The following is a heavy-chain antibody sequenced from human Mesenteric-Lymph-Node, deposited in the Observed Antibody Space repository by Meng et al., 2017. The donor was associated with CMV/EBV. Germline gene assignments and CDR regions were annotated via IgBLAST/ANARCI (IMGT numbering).Heavy chain of an antibody. Sequence: SGYTFTSYGMSWVRQPPGQGLEWMGWINTDTGNPTYAQDFTGRFVFSLDTSVSTAYLQISSLEAEDTAVYYCARGPLWFGESYFDYWGQGTLVTVSS. CDR2: INTDTGNP. V-gene: IGHV7-4-1*02. CDR3: ARGPLWFGESYFDY. D-gene: IGHD3-10*01. J-gene: IGHJ4*02. CDR1: GYTFTSYG.